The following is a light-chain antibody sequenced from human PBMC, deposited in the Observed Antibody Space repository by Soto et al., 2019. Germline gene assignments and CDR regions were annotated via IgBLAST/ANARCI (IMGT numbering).Light chain of an antibody. CDR2: DVT. CDR3: SSYSSSTTHVV. CDR1: SSDVGDFNY. J-gene: IGLJ2*01. V-gene: IGLV2-14*03. Sequence: XTGTSSDVGDFNYVSWYQHLPGRAPKLIIYDVTNRPSGISYRFSASKSGRTASLTISGLQAEDEADYYCSSYSSSTTHVVFGGGTKLTVL.